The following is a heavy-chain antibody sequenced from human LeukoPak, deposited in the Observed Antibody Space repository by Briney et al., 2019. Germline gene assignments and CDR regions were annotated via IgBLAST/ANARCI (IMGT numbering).Heavy chain of an antibody. Sequence: QTSETLSPTCAVSGGGSFSDYSWNWIRQSPGKGLEWVGEITHATILNYNPSLKGRVAISVDASKSQVSLKLDSMTAADTAMYYCARGRGEAAGLDHWGQGTLVTVSS. D-gene: IGHD6-13*01. CDR1: GGGSFSDYS. CDR3: ARGRGEAAGLDH. V-gene: IGHV4-34*01. J-gene: IGHJ4*02. CDR2: ITHATIL.